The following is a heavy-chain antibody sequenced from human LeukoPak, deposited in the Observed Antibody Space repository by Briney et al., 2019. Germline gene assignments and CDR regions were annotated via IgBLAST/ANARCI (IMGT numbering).Heavy chain of an antibody. J-gene: IGHJ3*02. CDR3: ARGCSSTSCYRFPYDAFDI. D-gene: IGHD2-2*01. CDR2: IIPIFGTA. V-gene: IGHV1-69*13. Sequence: SVKVSRKASGGTFSSYAISWVRQAPGQGLEWMGGIIPIFGTANYAQKFQGRVTITADESTSTAYMELSSLRSEDTAVRYCARGCSSTSCYRFPYDAFDIWGQGTMVTVSS. CDR1: GGTFSSYA.